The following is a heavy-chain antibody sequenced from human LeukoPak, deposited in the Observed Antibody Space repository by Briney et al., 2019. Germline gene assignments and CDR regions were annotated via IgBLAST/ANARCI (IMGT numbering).Heavy chain of an antibody. V-gene: IGHV4-34*01. Sequence: PSETLSLTCAVYGGSFSGYYWSWLRQPPGKGLEWIGEINHSGSTNYNPSLKSQVTISVDTSKNQFSLKLSSVTAADTAVYYCATYDSSGYYSLREFDYWGQGTLVTVSS. J-gene: IGHJ4*02. CDR3: ATYDSSGYYSLREFDY. D-gene: IGHD3-22*01. CDR1: GGSFSGYY. CDR2: INHSGST.